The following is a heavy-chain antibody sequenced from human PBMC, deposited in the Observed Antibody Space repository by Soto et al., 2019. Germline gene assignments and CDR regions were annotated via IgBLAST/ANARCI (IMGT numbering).Heavy chain of an antibody. D-gene: IGHD2-2*01. CDR3: ARGGRDIVVVPAAKKKYFQH. CDR2: INHSGST. J-gene: IGHJ1*01. CDR1: GGSFSGYY. Sequence: QVQLQQWGAGLLKPSETLSLTCAVYGGSFSGYYWSWIRQPPGKGREWMGEINHSGSTNYNPSLKSRVTISVDTSKNQFSLKLSSVTAADTAVYYCARGGRDIVVVPAAKKKYFQHWGQGTLVTVSS. V-gene: IGHV4-34*01.